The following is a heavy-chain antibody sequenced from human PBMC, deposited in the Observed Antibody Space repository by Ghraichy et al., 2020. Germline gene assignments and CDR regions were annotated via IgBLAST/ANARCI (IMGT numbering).Heavy chain of an antibody. V-gene: IGHV1-18*01. D-gene: IGHD3-22*01. CDR3: ARDRPSITMIVVVTLDY. CDR2: ISAYNGNT. Sequence: VKVSCKASGYTFTSYGISWVRQAPGQGLEWMGWISAYNGNTNYAQKLQGRVTMTTDTSTSTAYMELRSLRSDDTAVYYCARDRPSITMIVVVTLDYWGQGTLVTVSS. CDR1: GYTFTSYG. J-gene: IGHJ4*02.